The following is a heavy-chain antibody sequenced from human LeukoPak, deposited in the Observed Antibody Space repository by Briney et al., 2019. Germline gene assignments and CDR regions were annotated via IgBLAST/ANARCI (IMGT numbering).Heavy chain of an antibody. J-gene: IGHJ4*02. Sequence: GGSLRLSCAASGFTFSSYGMHWVRQAPGKGLEWVAVISYDGSNKYYADSVKGRFTISRDNSKNTLYLQMNSLRAEDTAVYYCAKDHYDSSGYIPNWGQGTLVTVSS. CDR2: ISYDGSNK. CDR3: AKDHYDSSGYIPN. CDR1: GFTFSSYG. V-gene: IGHV3-30*18. D-gene: IGHD3-22*01.